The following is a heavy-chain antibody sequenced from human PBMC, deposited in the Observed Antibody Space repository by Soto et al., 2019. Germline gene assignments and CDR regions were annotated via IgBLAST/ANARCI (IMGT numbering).Heavy chain of an antibody. D-gene: IGHD1-26*01. CDR2: IFHSGST. CDR3: AHRPIVGADI. CDR1: GGSISTSNW. Sequence: QVQLQESGPGLVKPSGTLSLTCPVFGGSISTSNWSTWVRQHQGKGLDWIGEIFHSGSTNYISSLMGRVTISVDKANNQVSLKRSSVNAADTSVYYCAHRPIVGADICGQGTLVTVYS. J-gene: IGHJ4*02. V-gene: IGHV4-4*02.